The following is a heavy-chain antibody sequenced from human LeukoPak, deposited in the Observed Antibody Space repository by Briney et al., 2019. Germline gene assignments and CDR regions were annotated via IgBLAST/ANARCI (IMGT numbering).Heavy chain of an antibody. J-gene: IGHJ6*03. CDR2: IYTSGST. V-gene: IGHV4-4*07. D-gene: IGHD2-15*01. Sequence: TPSETLSLTCTVSGGSISSYYWSWIRQPAGKGLEWIGRIYTSGSTNYNPSLKSRVTMSVDTSKNQFSLKLSSVTAADTAVYYCARGYCSGGSCYSEFYMDVWGKGTTVTVSS. CDR3: ARGYCSGGSCYSEFYMDV. CDR1: GGSISSYY.